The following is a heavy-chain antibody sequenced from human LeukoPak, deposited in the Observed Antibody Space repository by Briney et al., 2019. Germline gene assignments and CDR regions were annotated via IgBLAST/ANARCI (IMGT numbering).Heavy chain of an antibody. V-gene: IGHV3-48*03. CDR3: ARGYGDYSWFDP. Sequence: PGGSLRLSCAASGFTFSSYEMNWVRQAPGKGLEWVSYISSSGSTIYYADSVKGRFTISRDNAKNSLYLQMNSLRAEDTAVYYCARGYGDYSWFDPWGQGPLVTVSS. CDR2: ISSSGSTI. CDR1: GFTFSSYE. D-gene: IGHD4-17*01. J-gene: IGHJ5*02.